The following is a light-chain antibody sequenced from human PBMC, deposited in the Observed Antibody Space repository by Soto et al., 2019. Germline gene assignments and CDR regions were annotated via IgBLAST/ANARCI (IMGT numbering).Light chain of an antibody. CDR3: QCYDSSLL. J-gene: IGLJ2*01. CDR2: GNS. Sequence: QSVLTQPPSVSGAPGQRVTISCTGSSSNIGAGYDVHWYQQLPGTAPKLLIYGNSNRPSGVPDRFSGSKSGTSASLAITGLQAEDEADYYCQCYDSSLLFGGGTKLTVL. CDR1: SSNIGAGYD. V-gene: IGLV1-40*01.